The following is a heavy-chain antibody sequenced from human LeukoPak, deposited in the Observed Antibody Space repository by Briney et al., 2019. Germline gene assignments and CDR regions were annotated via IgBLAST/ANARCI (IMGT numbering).Heavy chain of an antibody. CDR3: ARDEQQQLTSDY. CDR2: ISYDGSNK. D-gene: IGHD6-13*01. V-gene: IGHV3-30-3*01. J-gene: IGHJ4*02. CDR1: GFTFSSYA. Sequence: GSLRLSCAASGFTFSSYAMHWVRQAPGKGLEWVAVISYDGSNKYYADSVKGRFTISRDNAKNSLYLQMNSLRAEDTAVYYCARDEQQQLTSDYWGQGTLVTVSS.